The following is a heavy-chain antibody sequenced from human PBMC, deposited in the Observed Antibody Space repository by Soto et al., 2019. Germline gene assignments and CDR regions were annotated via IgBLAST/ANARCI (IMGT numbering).Heavy chain of an antibody. D-gene: IGHD3-10*01. CDR1: GYSFTSYW. CDR2: IYPGDSDT. Sequence: PWESLKISCKGSGYSFTSYWIGWVRQMPGKGLEWMGTIYPGDSDTRYSPSFQGQVTISADKSISTASLQWRSLKALDTAMYYRASPGQGSGSTNPNYHSYGMHVWGQVSRVTIYS. CDR3: ASPGQGSGSTNPNYHSYGMHV. V-gene: IGHV5-51*01. J-gene: IGHJ6*02.